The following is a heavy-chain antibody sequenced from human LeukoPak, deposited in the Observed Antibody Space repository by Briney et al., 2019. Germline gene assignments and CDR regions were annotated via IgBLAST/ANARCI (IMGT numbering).Heavy chain of an antibody. Sequence: QAGGSLRLSCAASGFTFSSYWMHWVRQAPGKGLVWVSRINSDGSSTSYADSVKGRFTISRDNAKNTLYLQMNSLRAEDTAVYYCARAAQWELLRYHDPEPFDIWGQGTMVTVSS. J-gene: IGHJ3*02. D-gene: IGHD1-26*01. CDR1: GFTFSSYW. CDR2: INSDGSST. CDR3: ARAAQWELLRYHDPEPFDI. V-gene: IGHV3-74*01.